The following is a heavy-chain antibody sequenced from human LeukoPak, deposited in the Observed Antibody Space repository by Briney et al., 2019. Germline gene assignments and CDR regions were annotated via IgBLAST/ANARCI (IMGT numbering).Heavy chain of an antibody. CDR3: VRSAFLTTEFYFDY. D-gene: IGHD4-11*01. V-gene: IGHV3-74*01. CDR1: GFTFTSYW. J-gene: IGHJ4*01. CDR2: INNDGSST. Sequence: GGSLRLSCTASGFTFTSYWMQWVRQAPGKGLVWVSCINNDGSSTNYADSVKGRFTISRDNAKNTLYLQMNSLRAEDTAVYYCVRSAFLTTEFYFDYWGHGTLVTVSS.